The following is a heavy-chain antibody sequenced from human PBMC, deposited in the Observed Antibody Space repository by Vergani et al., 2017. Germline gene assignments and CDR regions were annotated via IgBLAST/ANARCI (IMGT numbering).Heavy chain of an antibody. CDR3: ARSIVSRNPPDYFDN. Sequence: QVQLQESGPGLVRPSETPSLTCTVSGGSLSGYYWNWIRQTPGEGLEWIGYVEDSGYFNYNPSLKTRVSMSSDTSNNQFSLMLSSVTVADTAVYYRARSIVSRNPPDYFDNWGQGTLVTVSS. V-gene: IGHV4-59*01. CDR1: GGSLSGYY. CDR2: VEDSGYF. D-gene: IGHD1-14*01. J-gene: IGHJ4*02.